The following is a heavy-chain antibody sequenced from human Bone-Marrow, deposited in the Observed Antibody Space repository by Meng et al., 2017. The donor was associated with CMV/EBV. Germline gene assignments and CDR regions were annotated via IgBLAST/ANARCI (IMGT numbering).Heavy chain of an antibody. CDR2: ISSSGSTI. J-gene: IGHJ4*02. CDR3: ARDFWRGLDY. D-gene: IGHD3-3*01. CDR1: GFTFSDYY. V-gene: IGHV3-11*01. Sequence: GESLKISCAASGFTFSDYYMSWIRQAPGKGLEWVSYISSSGSTIYYADSVKGRFIISRDNAKNSLYLQMNSLRAEDTALYYCARDFWRGLDYWGQGNLVNIAS.